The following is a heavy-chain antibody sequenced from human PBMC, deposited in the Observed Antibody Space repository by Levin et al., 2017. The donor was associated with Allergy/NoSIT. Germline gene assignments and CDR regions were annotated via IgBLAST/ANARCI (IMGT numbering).Heavy chain of an antibody. CDR3: AKAAVAD. CDR1: GFTFSTYG. Sequence: QPGGSLRLSCTASGFTFSTYGMHWVRQAPGQGLEWVALITSNGNNIYYADSVRGRFTISRDNYKNTLYLQMNSLRAEDTAVYYCAKAAVADWGQGTLVTVSS. J-gene: IGHJ4*02. CDR2: ITSNGNNI. V-gene: IGHV3-30*18.